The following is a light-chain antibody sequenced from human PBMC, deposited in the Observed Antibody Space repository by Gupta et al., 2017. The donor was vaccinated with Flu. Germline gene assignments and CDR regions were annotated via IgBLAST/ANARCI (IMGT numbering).Light chain of an antibody. CDR1: KGNCSY. CDR2: SAS. CDR3: QQYYSYPRT. Sequence: TSPSATSEYRVSITGWARKGNCSYLAWYQQKPGQAPKLLIYSASTWQIGVPSRFSGSGSGTDFTLTISCLQSEDFAVYYCQQYYSYPRTFGQGTKVEIK. V-gene: IGKV1-8*01. J-gene: IGKJ4*01.